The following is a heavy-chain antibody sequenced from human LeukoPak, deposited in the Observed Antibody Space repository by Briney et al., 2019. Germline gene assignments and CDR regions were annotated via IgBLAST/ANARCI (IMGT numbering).Heavy chain of an antibody. D-gene: IGHD2-15*01. CDR2: ISNNGGYT. CDR1: GFTFSSSA. Sequence: GGSLRLSCAASGFTFSSSAMSWVRQAPGKGLEWVSAISNNGGYTYYADSVQGRFTISRDNSKGTLCLQMNSLRAEDTAVYYCAKQLGYCSDGSCYFPYWGQGTLVTVSS. CDR3: AKQLGYCSDGSCYFPY. J-gene: IGHJ4*02. V-gene: IGHV3-23*01.